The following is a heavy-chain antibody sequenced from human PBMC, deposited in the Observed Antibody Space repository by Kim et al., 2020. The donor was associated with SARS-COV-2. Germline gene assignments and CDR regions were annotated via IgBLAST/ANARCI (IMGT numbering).Heavy chain of an antibody. CDR3: AKDRVIGLWFGESYPGFDY. D-gene: IGHD3-10*01. V-gene: IGHV3-23*01. Sequence: GGSLRLSCAASGFTFSSYAMSWVRQAPGKGLEWVSAISGSGGSTYYADSVKGRFTISRDNSKNTLYLQMNSLRAEDTAVYYCAKDRVIGLWFGESYPGFDYWGQGTLVTVSS. CDR2: ISGSGGST. CDR1: GFTFSSYA. J-gene: IGHJ4*02.